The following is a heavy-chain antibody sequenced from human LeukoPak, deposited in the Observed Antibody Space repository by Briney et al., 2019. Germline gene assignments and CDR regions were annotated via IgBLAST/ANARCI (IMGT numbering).Heavy chain of an antibody. V-gene: IGHV4-34*01. D-gene: IGHD5-18*01. CDR3: ARDPGYSYGYLDNAFDI. CDR2: INHSGST. Sequence: PETLSHTCAVYGGSFSGYYWSWIRQPPGKGLEWIGEINHSGSTNYNPSLKSRVTISVDTSKNQFSLKLSSVTAADTAVYYCARDPGYSYGYLDNAFDIWGQGTMVTVSS. CDR1: GGSFSGYY. J-gene: IGHJ3*02.